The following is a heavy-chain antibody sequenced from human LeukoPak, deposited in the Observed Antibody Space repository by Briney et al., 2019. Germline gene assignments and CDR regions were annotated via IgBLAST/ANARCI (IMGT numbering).Heavy chain of an antibody. D-gene: IGHD3-3*01. CDR2: ISAYNGNT. J-gene: IGHJ3*02. CDR3: ARGTSEDLWSGPDAFDI. Sequence: ASVKVSCKASGYTFTSYGISWVRQAPGQGLEWMGWISAYNGNTNYAQKLQGRVTMTTDTSTSTAYMELRSLRSDDTAVYYCARGTSEDLWSGPDAFDIWGQGTMVTVSS. CDR1: GYTFTSYG. V-gene: IGHV1-18*01.